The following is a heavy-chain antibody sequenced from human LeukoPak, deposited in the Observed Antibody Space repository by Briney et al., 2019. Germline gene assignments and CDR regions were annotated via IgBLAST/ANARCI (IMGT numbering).Heavy chain of an antibody. D-gene: IGHD6-6*01. CDR3: ARPIAARLPGGGYDY. CDR1: GYSISSGYY. Sequence: SETLSLTCTVSGYSISSGYYWGWIRQPPGKGLEWIGSIYHSGSTYYNPSLKSRVTISVDTSKNQFSLKLSSVTAADTAVYYCARPIAARLPGGGYDYWGQGTLVTVSS. CDR2: IYHSGST. V-gene: IGHV4-38-2*02. J-gene: IGHJ4*02.